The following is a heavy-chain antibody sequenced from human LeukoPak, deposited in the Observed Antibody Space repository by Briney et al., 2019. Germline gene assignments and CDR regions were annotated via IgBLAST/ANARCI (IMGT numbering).Heavy chain of an antibody. Sequence: KTSQTPSLTCTVSGGSISSGGYYWSWIRQHPGKGLEWIGYIYYSGSTYYNPSLKSRVTISVDTSKNQFSLKLSSVTAADTAVYYCARENHYYDSSGSYDYWGQGTLVTVSS. J-gene: IGHJ4*02. CDR1: GGSISSGGYY. CDR3: ARENHYYDSSGSYDY. CDR2: IYYSGST. D-gene: IGHD3-22*01. V-gene: IGHV4-31*03.